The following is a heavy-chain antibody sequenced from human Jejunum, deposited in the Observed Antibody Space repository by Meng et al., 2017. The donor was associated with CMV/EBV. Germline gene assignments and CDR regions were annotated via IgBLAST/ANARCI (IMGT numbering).Heavy chain of an antibody. CDR3: ARDLKGWVAPAVRRIDYYGLDV. CDR1: G. Sequence: GMDWVRQAPGKGLEWVALISYGGSNEYYADFVKGRFTISRDNSKSTVYLHMNSLRPEDTAVYYCARDLKGWVAPAVRRIDYYGLDVWGQGTTVTVSS. CDR2: ISYGGSNE. V-gene: IGHV3-30-3*01. J-gene: IGHJ6*02. D-gene: IGHD2-2*01.